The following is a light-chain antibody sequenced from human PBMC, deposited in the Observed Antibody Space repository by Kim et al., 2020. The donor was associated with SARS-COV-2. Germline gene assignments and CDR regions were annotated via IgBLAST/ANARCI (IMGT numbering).Light chain of an antibody. CDR3: QKYDSVPYT. Sequence: ASVGDRVSITCRASQDIGNFLAWYQQKPGKVPKLLIYAGSSLQSGVPSRFSGNRSETDFTLSVSSLQPEDVATYYCQKYDSVPYTFGQGTKLEI. J-gene: IGKJ2*01. V-gene: IGKV1-27*01. CDR2: AGS. CDR1: QDIGNF.